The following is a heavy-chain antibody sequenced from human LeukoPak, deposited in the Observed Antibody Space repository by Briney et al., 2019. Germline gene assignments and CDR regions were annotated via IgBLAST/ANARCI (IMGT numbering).Heavy chain of an antibody. D-gene: IGHD3-10*01. J-gene: IGHJ4*02. CDR3: ARGPFGSGSFLDY. Sequence: GASVKVSCKASGYIFSSNDINWVRQAAGQGLEWMGWMNPNSGDTGYTEKFQGRVAMTRSTSITTAYMELSSLRSEDTAVYYCARGPFGSGSFLDYWCQGTLVTVSS. CDR2: MNPNSGDT. CDR1: GYIFSSND. V-gene: IGHV1-8*01.